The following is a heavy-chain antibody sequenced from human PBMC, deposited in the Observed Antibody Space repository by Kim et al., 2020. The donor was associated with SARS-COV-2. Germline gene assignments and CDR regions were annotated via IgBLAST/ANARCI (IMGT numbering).Heavy chain of an antibody. CDR2: INHSGST. CDR1: GGSFSGYY. D-gene: IGHD3-9*01. J-gene: IGHJ5*02. V-gene: IGHV4-34*01. Sequence: SETLSLTCAVYGGSFSGYYWSWIRQPPGKGLEWIGEINHSGSTNYNPSLKSRVTISVDTSKNQFSLKLSSVTAADTAVYYCARGAHIRYFDWLLFDPWGQGTLVTVSS. CDR3: ARGAHIRYFDWLLFDP.